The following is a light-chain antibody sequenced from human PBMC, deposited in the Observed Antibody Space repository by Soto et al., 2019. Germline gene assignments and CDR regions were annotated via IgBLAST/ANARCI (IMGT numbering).Light chain of an antibody. V-gene: IGLV1-40*01. CDR2: DNN. CDR1: SSNIGAGYD. CDR3: QSFGGSLSGWV. Sequence: QSVLKQPHSVSGAPGQRVTISCTGSSSNIGAGYDVHWYQQLPGTVPKLLIYDNNNRPSGVPDRFSGSKSGILASLAITGCQAEDEADYYGQSFGGSLSGWVFGGGTKLTVL. J-gene: IGLJ3*02.